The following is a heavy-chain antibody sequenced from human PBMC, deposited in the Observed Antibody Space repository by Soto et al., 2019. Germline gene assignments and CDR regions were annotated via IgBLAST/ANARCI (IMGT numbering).Heavy chain of an antibody. CDR3: ARAPPVDYSNSFDY. CDR1: GYTFTSYA. CDR2: INAGNGNT. Sequence: ASVKVSCKASGYTFTSYAMHWVRQAPGQRLEWMGWINAGNGNTKYTQKFQGRVTITRDTSASTAYMELSSLRSEDTAVYYCARAPPVDYSNSFDYWGQGTLVTVSS. J-gene: IGHJ4*02. V-gene: IGHV1-3*01. D-gene: IGHD4-4*01.